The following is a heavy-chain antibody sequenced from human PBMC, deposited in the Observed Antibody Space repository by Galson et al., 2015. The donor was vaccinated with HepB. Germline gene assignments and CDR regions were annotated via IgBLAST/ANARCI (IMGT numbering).Heavy chain of an antibody. D-gene: IGHD4-23*01. J-gene: IGHJ4*02. CDR1: GGSISNTNYY. Sequence: LSLTCTVSGGSISNTNYYWGWIRQPPGKGLEWIGGIYYSGSTYYNPSLKSRVTISVDTSKNQFSLKLSSVTAADTATYYCARLATTVVTYYFDYWGQGTLVTVSS. CDR3: ARLATTVVTYYFDY. V-gene: IGHV4-39*01. CDR2: IYYSGST.